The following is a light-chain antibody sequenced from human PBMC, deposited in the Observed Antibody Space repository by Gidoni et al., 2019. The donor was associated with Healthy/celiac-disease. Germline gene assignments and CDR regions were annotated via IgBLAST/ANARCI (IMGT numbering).Light chain of an antibody. Sequence: QSVLTQPPSASGTPWLRVTISCSGSSSNIGSNTVNWYQQLPGTAPKLLIYSNNQRPSGVPDRFSGSKSGTSASLAISGLQSEDEADYYCAAWDDSLNGWVFGGGTKLTVL. CDR2: SNN. CDR3: AAWDDSLNGWV. CDR1: SSNIGSNT. J-gene: IGLJ3*02. V-gene: IGLV1-44*01.